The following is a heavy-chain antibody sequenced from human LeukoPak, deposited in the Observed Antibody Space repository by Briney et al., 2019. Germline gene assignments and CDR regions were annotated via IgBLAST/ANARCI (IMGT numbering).Heavy chain of an antibody. D-gene: IGHD5-24*01. J-gene: IGHJ5*02. CDR3: ARAKSLRNMATSQGS. Sequence: SVKVSCKASGGTFSSYAISWVRQAPGQGLEWVGGIIPIFGTAKYAQRFQGRVTITADESTSTAYMELSSLRSEDTAVYYCARAKSLRNMATSQGSWGQGTLVTVSS. CDR2: IIPIFGTA. V-gene: IGHV1-69*13. CDR1: GGTFSSYA.